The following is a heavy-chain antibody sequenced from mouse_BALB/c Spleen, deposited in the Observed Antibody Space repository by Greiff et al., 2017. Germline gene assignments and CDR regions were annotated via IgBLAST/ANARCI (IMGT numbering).Heavy chain of an antibody. Sequence: EVQLQQSGAELVKPGASVKLSCTASGFNIQDTYMHWVKQRPEQGLEWIGRIDPANGNTKYDPKFQGKATITADTSSNTAYLQLSSLTSEDTAVYYCARDSLRAWFAYWGQGTLVTVSA. CDR3: ARDSLRAWFAY. CDR2: IDPANGNT. V-gene: IGHV14-3*02. CDR1: GFNIQDTY. D-gene: IGHD2-12*01. J-gene: IGHJ3*01.